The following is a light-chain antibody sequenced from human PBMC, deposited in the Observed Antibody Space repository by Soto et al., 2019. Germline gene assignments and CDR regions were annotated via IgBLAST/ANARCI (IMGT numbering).Light chain of an antibody. CDR3: QQYCSSPWT. CDR2: WAS. J-gene: IGKJ1*01. Sequence: DIVMTQSPDSLAVSLGERATINCKSSQRVLYSSSNKNYLAWYQQKPGQPPKLLIYWASTRESGVPDRFSVSGSVTDFTLTISSLQAEDVAVYYCQQYCSSPWTFGQGTKVEIK. V-gene: IGKV4-1*01. CDR1: QRVLYSSSNKNY.